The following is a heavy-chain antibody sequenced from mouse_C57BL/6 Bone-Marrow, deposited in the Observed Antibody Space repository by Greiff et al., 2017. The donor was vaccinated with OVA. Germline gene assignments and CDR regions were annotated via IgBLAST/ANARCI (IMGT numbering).Heavy chain of an antibody. V-gene: IGHV3-6*01. CDR2: ISYDGSN. CDR3: ARSLILRLYAMDY. Sequence: DVQLQESGPGLVKPSQSLSLTCSVTGYSITSGYYWNWIRQFPGNKLEWMGYISYDGSNNYNPSLKNRISITRDTSKNQFFLKLNSVTTEDTATYYCARSLILRLYAMDYWGQGTSVTVSS. J-gene: IGHJ4*01. D-gene: IGHD1-2*01. CDR1: GYSITSGYY.